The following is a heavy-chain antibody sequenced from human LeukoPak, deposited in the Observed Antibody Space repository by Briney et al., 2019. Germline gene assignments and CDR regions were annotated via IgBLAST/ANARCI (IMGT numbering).Heavy chain of an antibody. D-gene: IGHD3-10*01. Sequence: SETLSLTCAVSGYPISIGYYWAWIRQSPGKGLECIGSIYHSGTAYYNPSLKSRVTISVDTSKNQFSLKLRSVTAADTAVYFCARERYYGSGGLFDYWGQGTLVTVSS. CDR2: IYHSGTA. CDR1: GYPISIGYY. J-gene: IGHJ4*02. V-gene: IGHV4-38-2*02. CDR3: ARERYYGSGGLFDY.